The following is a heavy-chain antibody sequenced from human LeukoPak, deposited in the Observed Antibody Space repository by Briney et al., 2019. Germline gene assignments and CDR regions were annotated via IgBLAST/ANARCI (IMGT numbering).Heavy chain of an antibody. Sequence: NPSETLSLTCAVYGGSFSDYYWSWIRQPPGKGLEWIGEINHSGSTNYKPSLKSRVTISVDTSKNQFSLKLSSVTAADTAVYYCASHYGNNSYWSFDLWGRGTLVTVSS. CDR3: ASHYGNNSYWSFDL. V-gene: IGHV4-34*01. CDR1: GGSFSDYY. D-gene: IGHD4-23*01. J-gene: IGHJ2*01. CDR2: INHSGST.